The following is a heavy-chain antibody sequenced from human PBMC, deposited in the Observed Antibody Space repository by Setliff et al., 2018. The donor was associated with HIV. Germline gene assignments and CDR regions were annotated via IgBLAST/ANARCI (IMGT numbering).Heavy chain of an antibody. CDR2: INHSGRI. CDR3: ARGYSSSYYFDY. J-gene: IGHJ4*02. CDR1: GGSFSGYY. V-gene: IGHV4-34*01. D-gene: IGHD6-13*01. Sequence: PSETLSLTCAVYGGSFSGYYWSWIRQPPGKGLEWNGEINHSGRINCNPSLKSRVTVSVDTSKNQFSLKLSSVTAADTAVYYCARGYSSSYYFDYWGQGTLVTVSS.